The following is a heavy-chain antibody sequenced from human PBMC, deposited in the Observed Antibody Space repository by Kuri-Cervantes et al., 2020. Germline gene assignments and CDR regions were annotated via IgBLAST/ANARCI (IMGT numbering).Heavy chain of an antibody. CDR3: ARGPGIAVAGTAFDI. Sequence: GGSLRLSCAASGFTFSAYGMHWVRQAPGKGLEWVAVISYDGSNKYYADSVKGRFTISRDNSKNTLYLQMNSLRAEDTAVYYCARGPGIAVAGTAFDIWGQGTMVTVSS. J-gene: IGHJ3*02. D-gene: IGHD6-19*01. V-gene: IGHV3-30-3*01. CDR1: GFTFSAYG. CDR2: ISYDGSNK.